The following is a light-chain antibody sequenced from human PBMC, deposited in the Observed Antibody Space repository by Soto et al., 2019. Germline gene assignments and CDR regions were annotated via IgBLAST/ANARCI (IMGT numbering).Light chain of an antibody. Sequence: QPVLTQPASVSGSPGQSITVSCTGTSSDVGGYNYVSWYQQYPGKAPKLMIFEVTNRPSGVSDRFSGSKSDNTASLTISGLQADDEADYFCTSYTTSSTWVFGGGTQLTVL. CDR1: SSDVGGYNY. CDR3: TSYTTSSTWV. CDR2: EVT. J-gene: IGLJ7*01. V-gene: IGLV2-14*01.